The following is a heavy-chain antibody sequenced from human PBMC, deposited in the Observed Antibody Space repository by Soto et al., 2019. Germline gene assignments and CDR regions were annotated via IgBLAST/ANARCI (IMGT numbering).Heavy chain of an antibody. J-gene: IGHJ4*01. CDR1: GFTFNSFA. V-gene: IGHV3-23*01. CDR3: AKVLSSTIAGRRRFDY. CDR2: ITGSGGTT. Sequence: GGSLRVSCAASGFTFNSFAMSWVRQAPGKELEWVSGITGSGGTTYYADSVKGRFTISRDFSMNTLYLQMNILRAEDTVLYYWAKVLSSTIAGRRRFDYSSQRALVTVSS. D-gene: IGHD3-10*01.